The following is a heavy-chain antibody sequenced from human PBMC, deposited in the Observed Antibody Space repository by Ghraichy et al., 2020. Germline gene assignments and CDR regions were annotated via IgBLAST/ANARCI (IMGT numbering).Heavy chain of an antibody. CDR3: ARRSSGSYSDY. D-gene: IGHD1-26*01. CDR2: IHNSGSA. Sequence: SQTLSLTCTVSGGSISSSSSNWGWIRQPPGKGLEWIGTIHNSGSANYNPSLKSRVTISVDTTNNQFSLRLSSVTAADTAMYYSARRSSGSYSDYWGQGTLVTVSS. J-gene: IGHJ4*02. V-gene: IGHV4-39*01. CDR1: GGSISSSSSN.